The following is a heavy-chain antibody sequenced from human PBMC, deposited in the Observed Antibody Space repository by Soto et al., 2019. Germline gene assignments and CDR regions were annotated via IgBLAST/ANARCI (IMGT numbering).Heavy chain of an antibody. J-gene: IGHJ6*03. CDR1: GGSFSGYY. Sequence: ASENLSLTCAVYGGSFSGYYWSWIRQPPGKGLEWIGEINHSGSTNYNPSLKSRVTISVDTSKNQFSLKLSSVTAADTAVYYCARTTVIGYYYIDVWGKGTTVTVSS. V-gene: IGHV4-34*01. D-gene: IGHD4-17*01. CDR2: INHSGST. CDR3: ARTTVIGYYYIDV.